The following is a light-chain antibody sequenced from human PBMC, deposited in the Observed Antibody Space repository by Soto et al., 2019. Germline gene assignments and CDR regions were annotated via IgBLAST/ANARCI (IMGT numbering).Light chain of an antibody. V-gene: IGKV3-11*01. J-gene: IGKJ2*01. CDR1: QSVSSY. Sequence: EIVLTQSPATLSLSPGERATLSCRASQSVSSYLAWYQQKPGLAPRLLIYDASNRATGIPARFSGSGSGTDFTLTISSLEPEDFAVYYCQQRSNWPGTFGQGTKLEIK. CDR3: QQRSNWPGT. CDR2: DAS.